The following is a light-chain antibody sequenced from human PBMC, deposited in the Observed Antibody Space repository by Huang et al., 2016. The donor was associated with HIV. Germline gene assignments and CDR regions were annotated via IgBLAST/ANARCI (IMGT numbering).Light chain of an antibody. V-gene: IGKV3-20*01. J-gene: IGKJ1*01. CDR2: GST. Sequence: EIVLTQSPDTLSFFPGERGALSCRASHNVTNDYLAWYQYKSGQAPRLLIYGSTGRATGTPARFSGSGSGTDFSLIINTLEPEDFALYYCQQYSSSPWTFGPGTKLEIK. CDR1: HNVTNDY. CDR3: QQYSSSPWT.